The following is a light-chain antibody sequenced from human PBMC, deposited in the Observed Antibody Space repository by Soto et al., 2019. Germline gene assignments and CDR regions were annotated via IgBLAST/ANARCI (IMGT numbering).Light chain of an antibody. CDR1: SSDVGGYNY. CDR2: DVT. J-gene: IGLJ1*01. Sequence: QSVLTQPPSGSGSPGQSSSISCTGTSSDVGGYNYVSWYQQHPGKAPKLMIYDVTNRPSGVSNRFSGSKSGNTASLTISGLQAEDEADYYCSSYTGSTTLGVFGTGTKVTVL. CDR3: SSYTGSTTLGV. V-gene: IGLV2-14*01.